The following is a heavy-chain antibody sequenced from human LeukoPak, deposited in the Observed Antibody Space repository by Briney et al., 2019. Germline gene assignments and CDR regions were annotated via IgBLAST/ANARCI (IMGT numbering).Heavy chain of an antibody. J-gene: IGHJ4*02. Sequence: ASVKVSCKASGYTFANYGVTWVRQAPGQGLEWMGWINTDTGTPTYGQGFTGRFVFSLDTSVSTTYLQINSLKAEDTAVYYCAKVGIGYCSENTCSPDYWGQGTLVTVSS. V-gene: IGHV7-4-1*02. D-gene: IGHD2-15*01. CDR2: INTDTGTP. CDR3: AKVGIGYCSENTCSPDY. CDR1: GYTFANYG.